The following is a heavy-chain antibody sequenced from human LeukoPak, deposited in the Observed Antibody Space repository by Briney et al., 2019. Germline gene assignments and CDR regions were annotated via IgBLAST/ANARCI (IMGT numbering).Heavy chain of an antibody. D-gene: IGHD3-22*01. CDR2: ICWSGGSI. Sequence: GGSLTLSCAASGFTFNGYSRHWVRQAPGKGLEWVSGICWSGGSICNADPVRGGFTFSRDNAKHSFYMQMNRLSADATALYSCARLITMIGDAFDIWGQGTMVTVSS. J-gene: IGHJ3*02. CDR3: ARLITMIGDAFDI. V-gene: IGHV3-9*01. CDR1: GFTFNGYS.